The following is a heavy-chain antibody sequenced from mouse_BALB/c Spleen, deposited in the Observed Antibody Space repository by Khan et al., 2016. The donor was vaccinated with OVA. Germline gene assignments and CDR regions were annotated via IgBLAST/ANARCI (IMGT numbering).Heavy chain of an antibody. D-gene: IGHD2-14*01. CDR3: ARSTYRYAFVY. V-gene: IGHV3-8*02. CDR1: GDSITTGY. Sequence: VQLKESGPSLVKPSQTLSLTCSVTGDSITTGYWNWIRKFPGNKLEYMGYIIYTGYTYYNPSLKSRISITRHTSNNQYYLQLNCVTDEDTATYXCARSTYRYAFVYWGQGTLVTVSA. J-gene: IGHJ3*01. CDR2: IIYTGYT.